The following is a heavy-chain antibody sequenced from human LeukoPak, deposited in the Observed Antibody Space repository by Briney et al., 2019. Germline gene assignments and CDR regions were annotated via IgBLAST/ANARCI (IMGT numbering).Heavy chain of an antibody. Sequence: ASVKVSCKASGYTFTGYYMHWVRQAPGQGLEWMGWINPNRGGTNYAQKFQGRVTMTRDTSISTAYMELSRLRSDDTAVYYCAGTAAAPYNWFDPWGQGTLVTVSS. J-gene: IGHJ5*02. CDR3: AGTAAAPYNWFDP. D-gene: IGHD6-13*01. V-gene: IGHV1-2*02. CDR1: GYTFTGYY. CDR2: INPNRGGT.